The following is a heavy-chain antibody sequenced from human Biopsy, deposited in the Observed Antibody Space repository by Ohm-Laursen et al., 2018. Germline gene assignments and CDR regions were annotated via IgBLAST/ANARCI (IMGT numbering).Heavy chain of an antibody. Sequence: TLSLTCTVSGGSLNSYYWSWIRQPPGKGLEWIGYVYASETTNYNPSLESRVAMSVDTSKKQLSLGLRPVTAADTAMYYCASVVLGPTNDAFDLWGQGTMVVVSS. D-gene: IGHD3-22*01. V-gene: IGHV4-59*12. CDR2: VYASETT. J-gene: IGHJ3*01. CDR3: ASVVLGPTNDAFDL. CDR1: GGSLNSYY.